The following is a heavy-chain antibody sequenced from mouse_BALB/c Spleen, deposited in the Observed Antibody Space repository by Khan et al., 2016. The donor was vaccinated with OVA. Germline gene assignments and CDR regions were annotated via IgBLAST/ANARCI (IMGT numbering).Heavy chain of an antibody. D-gene: IGHD6-1*01. CDR3: ARSASYWCFDV. J-gene: IGHJ1*01. CDR2: INTYTGEP. CDR1: GYTFTNYG. Sequence: QIQLVQSGPELKKPGETVKISCKASGYTFTNYGMNWVKQAPGKGLKWMGWINTYTGEPTYADDFKGRFAFSLETSANTAYLQINNLKNEDTATXFWARSASYWCFDVWGAGTTVTVSS. V-gene: IGHV9-3-1*01.